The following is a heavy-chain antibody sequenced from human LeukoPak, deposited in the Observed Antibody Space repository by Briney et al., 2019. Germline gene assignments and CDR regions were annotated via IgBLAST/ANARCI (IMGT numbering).Heavy chain of an antibody. V-gene: IGHV3-23*01. CDR1: GFTFSSYA. J-gene: IGHJ4*02. CDR3: AKDLGYCGGDCYSRHFDY. D-gene: IGHD2-21*02. Sequence: PGGSLRLSCAASGFTFSSYAMSWVRQAPRKGLEWVSTISGSGGSTYYADSVKGRFTISRDNSKNTLYLQLNSLKAEDTAVYYCAKDLGYCGGDCYSRHFDYWGQGTLVTVSS. CDR2: ISGSGGST.